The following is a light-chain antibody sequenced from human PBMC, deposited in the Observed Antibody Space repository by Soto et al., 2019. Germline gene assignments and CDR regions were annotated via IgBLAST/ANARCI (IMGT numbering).Light chain of an antibody. J-gene: IGLJ1*01. Sequence: QSALTQPASVSGSPGQSITISCTGTSSDVGGYNYVSWYQQHPGKAPKFMIYDVSNRPSGVSNRFSGSKSGNTASLTISGLQAKDEADYYCCSYTTSNTRQIVFGTGTKLTVL. CDR1: SSDVGGYNY. CDR3: CSYTTSNTRQIV. CDR2: DVS. V-gene: IGLV2-14*01.